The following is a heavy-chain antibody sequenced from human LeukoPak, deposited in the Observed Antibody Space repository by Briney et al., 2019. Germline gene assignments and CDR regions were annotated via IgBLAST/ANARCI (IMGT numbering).Heavy chain of an antibody. CDR1: GFTFSTYA. D-gene: IGHD6-19*01. CDR2: ISGSGGNT. Sequence: LSGGSLRLSCAASGFTFSTYAMSWVRQTPGKGLEWVSGISGSGGNTYHADSVKGRFTISRDNSKNTLYLQMTSLRAEDTAVYYCARLAWLGRNFDYWGQGTLLTVSS. J-gene: IGHJ4*02. CDR3: ARLAWLGRNFDY. V-gene: IGHV3-23*01.